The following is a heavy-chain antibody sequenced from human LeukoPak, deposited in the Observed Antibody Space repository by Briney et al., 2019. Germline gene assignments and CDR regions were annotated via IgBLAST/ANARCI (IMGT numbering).Heavy chain of an antibody. J-gene: IGHJ6*03. D-gene: IGHD6-13*01. CDR2: IYTSGST. CDR3: ARGVVGIATHMDV. Sequence: SETLSLTCTVSGGGLSYYWSWIRQPAGKGLEWIGRIYTSGSTNYNPSLKSRVTMSVDTSKNQFSLKLSSVTAADTAVYYCARGVVGIATHMDVWGKGTTVTVSS. CDR1: GGGLSYY. V-gene: IGHV4-4*07.